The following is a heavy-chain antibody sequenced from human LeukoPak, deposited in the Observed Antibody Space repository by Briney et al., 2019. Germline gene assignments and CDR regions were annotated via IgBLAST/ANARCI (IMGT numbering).Heavy chain of an antibody. CDR3: ARDSPDTAMAIDY. CDR1: GGSISSGGYY. V-gene: IGHV4-30-2*01. CDR2: IYHSGST. Sequence: KPSETLSLTCTVSGGSISSGGYYWSWIRQPPGKGLEWIGYIYHSGSTYYNPSLKSRVTISADRSKNQFSLKLSSVTAADTAVYYCARDSPDTAMAIDYWGQGTLVTVSS. D-gene: IGHD5-18*01. J-gene: IGHJ4*02.